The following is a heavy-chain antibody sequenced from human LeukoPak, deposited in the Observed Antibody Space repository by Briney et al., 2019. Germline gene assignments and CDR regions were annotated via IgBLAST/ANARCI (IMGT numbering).Heavy chain of an antibody. CDR3: ARGGVVRGVIMRLDY. V-gene: IGHV4-59*12. CDR2: IYYSGST. Sequence: SETLSLTCTVSGGSISSYYWSWIRQPPGKGLEWIGYIYYSGSTNYNPSLKSRVTISVDTSKNQFSLKLSSVTAADTAVYYCARGGVVRGVIMRLDYWGQGTLVTVSS. J-gene: IGHJ4*02. D-gene: IGHD3-10*01. CDR1: GGSISSYY.